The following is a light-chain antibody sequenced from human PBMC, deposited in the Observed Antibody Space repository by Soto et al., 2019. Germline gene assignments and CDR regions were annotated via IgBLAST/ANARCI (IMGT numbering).Light chain of an antibody. V-gene: IGKV3-15*01. CDR3: QQYNRRPIT. CDR2: GAS. CDR1: QSLGTT. Sequence: EIVMTQSPAAQSVSPGESATLSCRASQSLGTTLAWYQQKPGQAPRLLIYGASNRATGVPARFSAGGSGTEFTLTINSLQSEDFAVYFCQQYNRRPITFGQGKRLEI. J-gene: IGKJ5*01.